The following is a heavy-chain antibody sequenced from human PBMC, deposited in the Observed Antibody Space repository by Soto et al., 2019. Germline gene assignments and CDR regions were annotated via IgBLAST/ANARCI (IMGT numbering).Heavy chain of an antibody. D-gene: IGHD5-18*01. Sequence: EVPLVESGGGLVKPGGSLRLSCAASGFTFSSYSMNWVRQAPGKGLEWVSSISSSSSYIYYADSVKGRFTISRDNAKNSLYLQMSSLRAEDTAVYYCARDQPGYSYGYGLGYWGQGTLVTVSS. J-gene: IGHJ4*02. V-gene: IGHV3-21*01. CDR3: ARDQPGYSYGYGLGY. CDR1: GFTFSSYS. CDR2: ISSSSSYI.